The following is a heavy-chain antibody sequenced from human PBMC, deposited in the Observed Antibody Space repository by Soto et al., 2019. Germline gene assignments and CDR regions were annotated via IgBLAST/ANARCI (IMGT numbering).Heavy chain of an antibody. CDR1: GGSISSYY. J-gene: IGHJ3*02. CDR2: IYYSGST. V-gene: IGHV4-59*01. CDR3: ARREGQLAAFDI. D-gene: IGHD6-13*01. Sequence: SETLSLTCTVSGGSISSYYWSWIRQPPGKGLEWIGYIYYSGSTKHNPSLTSRVTVSVDTSKNQFSLKLSSVTAADTAVYYCARREGQLAAFDIWGQGTLVTVSS.